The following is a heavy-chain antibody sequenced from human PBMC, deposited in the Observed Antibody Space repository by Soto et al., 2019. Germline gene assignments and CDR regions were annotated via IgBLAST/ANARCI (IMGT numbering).Heavy chain of an antibody. CDR3: AKDQKWLEVRYFDY. J-gene: IGHJ4*02. V-gene: IGHV3-33*06. D-gene: IGHD6-19*01. CDR2: SWYDGTNK. Sequence: XLSCAASGFTLNTYGMYWVRQAPGKGLEWVAVSWYDGTNKDYADSVKGRFTISRDNSRNTLYLQMNSLRAEDTAVYYCAKDQKWLEVRYFDYWGQGALVTVSS. CDR1: GFTLNTYG.